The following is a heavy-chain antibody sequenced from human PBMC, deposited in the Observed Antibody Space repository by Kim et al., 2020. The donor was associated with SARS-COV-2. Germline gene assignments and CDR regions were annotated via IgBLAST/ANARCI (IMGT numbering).Heavy chain of an antibody. J-gene: IGHJ5*01. CDR1: GDSITSGDCY. Sequence: SETLSLTCTVSGDSITSGDCYWAWIRQSPGKGLEWIGFIYSGGRTNYTPSLRSRALISADRSRNPLSLRLTSVSAADTAVYYCAREPVYSGSYGWFDSLG. V-gene: IGHV4-30-4*01. CDR3: AREPVYSGSYGWFDS. D-gene: IGHD1-26*01. CDR2: IYSGGRT.